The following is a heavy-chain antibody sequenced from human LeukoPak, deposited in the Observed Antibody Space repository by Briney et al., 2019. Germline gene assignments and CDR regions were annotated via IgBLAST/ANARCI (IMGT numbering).Heavy chain of an antibody. V-gene: IGHV1-69*13. Sequence: SVTVSCKASGGTFSSYAISWVRQAPGQGLEWMGGIIPIFGTANYAQKFQGRVTITADESTSTAYMELSSLRSEDTAVYYCARVGYSGSFRGYYFDYWGQGTLVPVSS. J-gene: IGHJ4*02. CDR3: ARVGYSGSFRGYYFDY. D-gene: IGHD1-26*01. CDR2: IIPIFGTA. CDR1: GGTFSSYA.